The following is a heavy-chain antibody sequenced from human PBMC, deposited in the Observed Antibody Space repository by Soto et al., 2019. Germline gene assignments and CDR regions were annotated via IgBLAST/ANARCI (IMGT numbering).Heavy chain of an antibody. D-gene: IGHD4-17*01. CDR2: IYYSGST. J-gene: IGHJ4*02. V-gene: IGHV4-59*01. Sequence: SETLSLTCTVSGGSISSYYWSWIRQPPGKGLEWIGYIYYSGSTNYNPSLKSRVTISVDTSKNQFSLKLSSVTAADTAVYYCARAYGDYETFDYWGQGTLVTVSS. CDR3: ARAYGDYETFDY. CDR1: GGSISSYY.